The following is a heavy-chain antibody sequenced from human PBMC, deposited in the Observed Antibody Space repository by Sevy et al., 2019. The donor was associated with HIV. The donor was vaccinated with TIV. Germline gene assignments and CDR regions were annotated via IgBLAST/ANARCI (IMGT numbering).Heavy chain of an antibody. J-gene: IGHJ4*02. D-gene: IGHD1-1*01. CDR2: FDPEDGET. CDR1: GYTLTELS. V-gene: IGHV1-24*01. CDR3: ATDPVEMATTPGYFAY. Sequence: ASVKVSCKVSGYTLTELSMHWVRQAPGKGLEWMGGFDPEDGETIYAQKFQGRVTMTEDTSTDTAYMELSSLRSEDTAVYYCATDPVEMATTPGYFAYWGQGTLVTVSS.